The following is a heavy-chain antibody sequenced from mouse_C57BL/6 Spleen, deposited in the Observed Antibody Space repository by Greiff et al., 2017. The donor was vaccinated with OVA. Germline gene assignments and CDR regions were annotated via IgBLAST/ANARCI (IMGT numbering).Heavy chain of an antibody. J-gene: IGHJ1*03. Sequence: EVHLVESGGGLVKPGGSLKLSCAASGFTFSDYGMHWVRQAPEKGLEWVAYISSGSSTIYYADTVKGRFTISRDNAKNTLFLQMTSLRSEDTAMYYCARPAQATYWYFDVWGTGTTVTVSS. D-gene: IGHD3-2*02. CDR1: GFTFSDYG. CDR3: ARPAQATYWYFDV. CDR2: ISSGSSTI. V-gene: IGHV5-17*01.